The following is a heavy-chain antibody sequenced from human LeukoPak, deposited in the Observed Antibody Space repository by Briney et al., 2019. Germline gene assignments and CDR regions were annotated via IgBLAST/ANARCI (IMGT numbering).Heavy chain of an antibody. J-gene: IGHJ6*03. CDR2: IYYSGST. V-gene: IGHV4-39*07. Sequence: KPSETLSLTCTVSGDSISSSSYYWGWIRQPPGKELEWIGSIYYSGSTYYNPSLKSRVTISVDTSKNQFSLKLSSVTAADTAMYYCARVKDPGGYYYYYYMDVWGKGTTVTVSS. CDR3: ARVKDPGGYYYYYYMDV. CDR1: GDSISSSSYY. D-gene: IGHD3-16*01.